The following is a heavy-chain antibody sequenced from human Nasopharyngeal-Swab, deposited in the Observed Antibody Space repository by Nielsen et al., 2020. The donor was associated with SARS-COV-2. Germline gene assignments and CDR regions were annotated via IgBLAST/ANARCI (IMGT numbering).Heavy chain of an antibody. D-gene: IGHD4-11*01. CDR3: TTDFTITISYHYYGMDV. CDR2: ISGSGGST. V-gene: IGHV3-23*01. J-gene: IGHJ6*02. Sequence: WIRQPPGKGLEWVSAISGSGGSTYYADSVKGRFTISRDNSKNTLYLQMNSLKTEDTAVYYCTTDFTITISYHYYGMDVWGQGTTGTVSS.